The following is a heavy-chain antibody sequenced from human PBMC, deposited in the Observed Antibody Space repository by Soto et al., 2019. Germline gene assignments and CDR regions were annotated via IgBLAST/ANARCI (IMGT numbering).Heavy chain of an antibody. CDR1: GGTFSSYA. D-gene: IGHD3-10*01. V-gene: IGHV1-69*13. CDR2: IIPIFGTA. Sequence: ASVKVSCKASGGTFSSYAISWVRQAPGQGLEWMGGIIPIFGTANYAQKFQGRVTITADESTSTAYMELSSLRSEDTAVYYCASRLGRITSTNADIWGQGTMVTVSS. CDR3: ASRLGRITSTNADI. J-gene: IGHJ3*02.